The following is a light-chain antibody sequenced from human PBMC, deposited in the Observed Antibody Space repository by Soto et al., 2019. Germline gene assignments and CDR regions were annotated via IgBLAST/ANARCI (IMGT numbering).Light chain of an antibody. Sequence: QSVLTQPPSVSGAPGQRVTISCTGSSSNIGAGYDVQWYQQLPGTAPKLLIYGNSNRPSGVPDRFSGSKSSTSASLAITGLQAEDEDDYDCQSYDSSLSAVVFGGGTKLTVL. CDR2: GNS. CDR3: QSYDSSLSAVV. V-gene: IGLV1-40*01. CDR1: SSNIGAGYD. J-gene: IGLJ2*01.